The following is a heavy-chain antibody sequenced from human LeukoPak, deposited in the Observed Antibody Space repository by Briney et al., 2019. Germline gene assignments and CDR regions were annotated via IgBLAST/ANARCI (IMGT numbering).Heavy chain of an antibody. Sequence: RGSLRLSSAASGFTVTSNYMSSVCPAPGKGLEWVSVIFSGGSTYYADYVKGRFTISRDNSKNTLYLQMNSLRAEDTAVYYCARRLHPPYYYGSGSYRPDDAFDIWGQGTMVTVSS. J-gene: IGHJ3*02. CDR3: ARRLHPPYYYGSGSYRPDDAFDI. CDR1: GFTVTSNY. D-gene: IGHD3-10*01. V-gene: IGHV3-53*01. CDR2: IFSGGST.